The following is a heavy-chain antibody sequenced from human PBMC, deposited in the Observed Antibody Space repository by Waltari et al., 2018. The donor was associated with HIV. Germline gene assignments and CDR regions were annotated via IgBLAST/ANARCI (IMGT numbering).Heavy chain of an antibody. D-gene: IGHD3-16*01. Sequence: QVQLQQWGAGLLKPSETLSLTCTVYGPSFSNNHWTWIRQTPGKGLEWIGEINDGGSTNYNPSLGRRFTMSVDRSKNQFSLKLKSVTAADTAVYYCATYIILATGTHFDSWGQGTQVIVST. CDR2: INDGGST. J-gene: IGHJ4*02. CDR1: GPSFSNNH. CDR3: ATYIILATGTHFDS. V-gene: IGHV4-34*02.